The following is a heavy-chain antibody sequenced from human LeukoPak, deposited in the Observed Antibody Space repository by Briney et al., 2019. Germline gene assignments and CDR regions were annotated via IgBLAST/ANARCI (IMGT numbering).Heavy chain of an antibody. J-gene: IGHJ3*02. D-gene: IGHD3-22*01. Sequence: GGSLRLSCAASGFTVSSNYMSWVRQAPGKGLEWVSVIYSGGSTYYADSVKGRFTISRDNSKNSLYLQMNSLRAEDTAVYYCARYDSSGYYPDAFDIWGQGTMVTVSS. CDR3: ARYDSSGYYPDAFDI. V-gene: IGHV3-66*02. CDR2: IYSGGST. CDR1: GFTVSSNY.